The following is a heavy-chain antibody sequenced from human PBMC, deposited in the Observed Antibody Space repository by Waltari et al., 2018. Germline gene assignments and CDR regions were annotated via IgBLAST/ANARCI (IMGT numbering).Heavy chain of an antibody. D-gene: IGHD2-21*01. J-gene: IGHJ3*02. CDR1: GYSFRRSD. CDR2: MNTNSGNT. Sequence: QVQLEQSGAEMVKPGASVRVSCKASGYSFRRSDISWVRQAPGQGLERMGWMNTNSGNTGYAEKFQGRVTITRNTSINTAYMDLSGLRSEDTAVYYCARGSGDLDIWGQGTMVTVSS. V-gene: IGHV1-8*03. CDR3: ARGSGDLDI.